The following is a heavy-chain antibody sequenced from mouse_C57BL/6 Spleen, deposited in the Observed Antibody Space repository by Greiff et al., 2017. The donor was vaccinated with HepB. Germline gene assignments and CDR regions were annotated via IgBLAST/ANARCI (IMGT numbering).Heavy chain of an antibody. D-gene: IGHD4-1*01. CDR2: IYPGDGDT. Sequence: QVQLQQSGAELVKPGASVKISCKASGYAFSSYWMNWVKQRPGKGLEWIGQIYPGDGDTNYNGKFKGKATLTADKSSSTAYMQLSSLTSEDSAVYFCAPNWDEGIWFAYWGQGTLVTVSA. J-gene: IGHJ3*01. V-gene: IGHV1-80*01. CDR1: GYAFSSYW. CDR3: APNWDEGIWFAY.